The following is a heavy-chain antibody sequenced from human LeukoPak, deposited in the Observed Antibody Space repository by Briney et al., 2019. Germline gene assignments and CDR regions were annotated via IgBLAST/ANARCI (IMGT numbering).Heavy chain of an antibody. CDR2: IIPIFGTA. CDR3: ARDLSSGMYSRPY. Sequence: SVKVSCKASGGTFSSYAISWVRQAPGQGLEWMGGIIPIFGTANYAQKFQGRVTMTRDTSTSTVYMELSSLRSEDTAVYYCARDLSSGMYSRPYWGQGTLVTVSS. CDR1: GGTFSSYA. J-gene: IGHJ4*02. V-gene: IGHV1-69*05. D-gene: IGHD6-13*01.